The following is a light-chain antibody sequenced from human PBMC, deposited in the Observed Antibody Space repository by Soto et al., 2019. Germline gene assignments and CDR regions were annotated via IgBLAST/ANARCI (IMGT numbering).Light chain of an antibody. V-gene: IGLV7-46*01. CDR3: LLAYSGGQV. Sequence: QAVVTQEPSLTVSPGGTVTLTCGSSDGPVTSNHYPYWYQQRPGQVPRTLIYDTTNRQTWAPARFSGSLVGVKAALTLSGAQPEDEVDYYCLLAYSGGQVFGGGTQLTVL. CDR1: DGPVTSNHY. J-gene: IGLJ2*01. CDR2: DTT.